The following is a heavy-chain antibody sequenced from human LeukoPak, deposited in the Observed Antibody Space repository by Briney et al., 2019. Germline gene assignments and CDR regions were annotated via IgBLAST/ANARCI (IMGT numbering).Heavy chain of an antibody. J-gene: IGHJ6*04. CDR3: ARDSRRYCSGGSCDYYGMDV. D-gene: IGHD2-15*01. V-gene: IGHV3-53*01. Sequence: GGSLRLSCAASGFTLSSNYMSWVRQAPGKGLEWVSVIYSGGSTYYTDSVTGRCTISRDNSKNTLYLQMNSLRAEDTAVYYCARDSRRYCSGGSCDYYGMDVWGKGTTVTVSS. CDR1: GFTLSSNY. CDR2: IYSGGST.